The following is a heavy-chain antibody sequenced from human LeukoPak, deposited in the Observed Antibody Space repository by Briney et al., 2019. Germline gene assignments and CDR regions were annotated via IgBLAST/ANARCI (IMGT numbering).Heavy chain of an antibody. CDR1: GGSISSGGYS. CDR2: IYHSGST. D-gene: IGHD6-6*01. J-gene: IGHJ4*02. CDR3: ARGYSSSPLMY. V-gene: IGHV4-30-2*01. Sequence: PSQTLSLTCAVSGGSISSGGYSWSWIRQPPGKGLEWIGYIYHSGSTYYNPSLKSRVTISVDRSKNQFSLKLSSVTAADTAVYYCARGYSSSPLMYWGQGTLVTVSS.